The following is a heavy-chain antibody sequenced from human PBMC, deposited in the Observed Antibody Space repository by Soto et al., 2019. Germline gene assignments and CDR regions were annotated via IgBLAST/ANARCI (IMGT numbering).Heavy chain of an antibody. J-gene: IGHJ4*02. CDR3: AKHRNVGGGDLHY. Sequence: EVMLLESGGGLVQPGGSLRLSCAASGFTFSDFAMGWVRQAPGKGLEWVSTIGGDGDNTYYADSVKGRFTISRDNSKNTLYLQMDSLRGDYTAVYYCAKHRNVGGGDLHYWGQGTLVTVSS. D-gene: IGHD3-16*01. CDR1: GFTFSDFA. V-gene: IGHV3-23*01. CDR2: IGGDGDNT.